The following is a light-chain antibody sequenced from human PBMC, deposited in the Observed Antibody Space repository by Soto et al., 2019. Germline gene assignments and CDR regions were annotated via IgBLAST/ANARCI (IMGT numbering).Light chain of an antibody. J-gene: IGLJ2*01. CDR1: SSDVGGYNY. CDR2: EVS. Sequence: QSALTQPPSASASPGQSVTISCTGTSSDVGGYNYVSWYQQRPGKAPKLMIYEVSQRPSGVPDRFSGSKSGNTATLTVSGLQAEDEADYYCAAWHDSLSGVIFGGGTKLTVL. V-gene: IGLV2-8*01. CDR3: AAWHDSLSGVI.